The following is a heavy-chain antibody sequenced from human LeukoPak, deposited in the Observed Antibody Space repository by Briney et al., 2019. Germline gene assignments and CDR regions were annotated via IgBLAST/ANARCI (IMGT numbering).Heavy chain of an antibody. CDR1: GYTFTNYG. CDR2: ISPFLGAP. J-gene: IGHJ5*02. D-gene: IGHD3-10*01. CDR3: ARGIGEFYGSGSYRWET. Sequence: ASVKVSCKASGYTFTNYGLSWVRQAPGQGLEWMGGISPFLGAPIYAQKFQGRVTITADESTSTLYLELSSLRSGDTAVFYCARGIGEFYGSGSYRWETWGQGTLVTVSS. V-gene: IGHV1-69*13.